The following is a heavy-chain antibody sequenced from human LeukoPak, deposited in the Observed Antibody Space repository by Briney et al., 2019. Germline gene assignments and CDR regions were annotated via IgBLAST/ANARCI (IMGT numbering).Heavy chain of an antibody. CDR2: ISADGTNT. CDR1: GFTFSNSW. CDR3: ARDQTQAGPTTVDY. J-gene: IGHJ4*02. V-gene: IGHV3-74*03. Sequence: PGGSLRLSCVASGFTFSNSWMHWVRQAPGKGLLWVSRISADGTNTKYADFVKGRFTISRDNAKNTLYLQMNTLRAEDTAVYYCARDQTQAGPTTVDYWGQGTLVTVSS. D-gene: IGHD1-14*01.